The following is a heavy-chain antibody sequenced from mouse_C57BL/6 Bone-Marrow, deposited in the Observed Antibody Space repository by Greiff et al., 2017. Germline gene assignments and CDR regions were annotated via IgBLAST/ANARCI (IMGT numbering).Heavy chain of an antibody. J-gene: IGHJ2*01. CDR2: IDPETGGT. CDR1: GYTFTDYE. Sequence: QVQLQQSGAELVRPGASVTLSCKASGYTFTDYEMHWVKQTPVHGLEWIGAIDPETGGTAYNQKFKGKAILTADKSSSTAYMELRSLTSADSAVYYCTRGAYDFDYWGQGTTLTVSS. CDR3: TRGAYDFDY. V-gene: IGHV1-15*01. D-gene: IGHD1-1*01.